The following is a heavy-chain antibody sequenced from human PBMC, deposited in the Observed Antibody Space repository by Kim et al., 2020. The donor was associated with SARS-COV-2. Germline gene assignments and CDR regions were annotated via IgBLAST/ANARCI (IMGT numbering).Heavy chain of an antibody. CDR2: IKQDGSGK. Sequence: GGSLRLSCAASGFTFSSYWMSWVRQAPGKGLEWVANIKQDGSGKYYADSVKGRFTISRDNAKNSLYLQMNSLRAEDTAVYYCARNRYCSSTSCDHYYYYGMDVWGQGTTVTVSS. V-gene: IGHV3-7*01. J-gene: IGHJ6*02. CDR1: GFTFSSYW. D-gene: IGHD2-2*01. CDR3: ARNRYCSSTSCDHYYYYGMDV.